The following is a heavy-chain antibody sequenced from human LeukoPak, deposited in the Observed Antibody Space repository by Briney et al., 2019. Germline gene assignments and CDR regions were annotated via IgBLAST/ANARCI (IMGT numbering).Heavy chain of an antibody. CDR2: IRYDGSNK. J-gene: IGHJ3*02. CDR1: GFTFSSYG. V-gene: IGHV3-30*02. D-gene: IGHD3-10*01. CDR3: AKGERVLLWFGELLYHYDAFDI. Sequence: GGSLRLSCAASGFTFSSYGMHWVRQAPGKGLEWVAFIRYDGSNKYYADSVKGRFTISRDNSKNTLYLQMNSLRAEDTAVYYCAKGERVLLWFGELLYHYDAFDIWGQGTMVTVPS.